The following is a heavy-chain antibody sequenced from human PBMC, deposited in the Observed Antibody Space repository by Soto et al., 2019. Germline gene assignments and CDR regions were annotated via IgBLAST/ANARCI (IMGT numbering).Heavy chain of an antibody. D-gene: IGHD3-9*01. J-gene: IGHJ6*03. CDR3: ARAPSAGYFDWSPTGYYYMDV. Sequence: GGSLRLSCAASGFTFSSYSMNWVRQAPGKGLEWVSSISSSSSYIYYADSVKGRFTISRDNAKNSLYLQMNSLRAEDTAVYYCARAPSAGYFDWSPTGYYYMDVWGKGTTVTVSS. CDR1: GFTFSSYS. CDR2: ISSSSSYI. V-gene: IGHV3-21*01.